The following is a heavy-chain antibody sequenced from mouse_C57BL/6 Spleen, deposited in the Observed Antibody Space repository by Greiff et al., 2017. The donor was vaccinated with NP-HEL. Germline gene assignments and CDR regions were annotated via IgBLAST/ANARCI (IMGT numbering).Heavy chain of an antibody. V-gene: IGHV5-4*01. CDR1: GFTFSSYA. J-gene: IGHJ4*01. CDR2: ISDGGSYT. Sequence: DVQLVESGGGLVKPGGSLKLSCAASGFTFSSYAMSWVRQTPEKRLEWVATISDGGSYTYYPDNVKGRFTISRDNAKNNLYLQMSHLKSEDTAMYYCARAYGSYAMDYWGQRTSVTVSS. CDR3: ARAYGSYAMDY. D-gene: IGHD2-2*01.